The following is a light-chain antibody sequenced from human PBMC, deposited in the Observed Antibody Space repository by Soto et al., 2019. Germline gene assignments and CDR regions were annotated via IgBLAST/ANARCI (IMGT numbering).Light chain of an antibody. CDR1: QSISSW. V-gene: IGKV1-5*03. CDR2: RAS. J-gene: IGKJ4*01. CDR3: QQYKGFPLT. Sequence: DIQMTQSPSTLSASVGDRVTLTCRASQSISSWLAWYQQKPGKAPKLLISRASNLDSGVPSRFSGSGSVTEFTLTISSLQPDDFATYYCQQYKGFPLTFRGGTKVEI.